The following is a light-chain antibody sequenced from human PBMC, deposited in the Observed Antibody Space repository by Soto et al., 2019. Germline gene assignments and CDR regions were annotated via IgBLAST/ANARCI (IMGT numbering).Light chain of an antibody. CDR2: AAS. V-gene: IGKV1-8*01. CDR1: QGISSY. CDR3: QQYYTYPQT. Sequence: IRMTQSPSSFSASTGNRVTIICRASQGISSYLAWYQQKPGKAPKLLVYAASTLQYGVPSRFSGSGSGTDFTLTISCLQSEDFATYFCQQYYTYPQTFGQGTKVDIK. J-gene: IGKJ2*01.